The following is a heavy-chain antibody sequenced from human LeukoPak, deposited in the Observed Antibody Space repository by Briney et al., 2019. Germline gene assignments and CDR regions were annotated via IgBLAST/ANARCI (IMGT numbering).Heavy chain of an antibody. CDR2: INAGNGNT. CDR3: ARDRGPRYCSGGSCYPSDSFDP. Sequence: ASVKVSCTASGYTFTSYAMHWVRQAPGQRLEWMGWINAGNGNTKYPQKFQGRVTITRDTSASTAYMELSSLRSEDTAVYYCARDRGPRYCSGGSCYPSDSFDPWGQGTLVTVSS. V-gene: IGHV1-3*01. CDR1: GYTFTSYA. J-gene: IGHJ5*02. D-gene: IGHD2-15*01.